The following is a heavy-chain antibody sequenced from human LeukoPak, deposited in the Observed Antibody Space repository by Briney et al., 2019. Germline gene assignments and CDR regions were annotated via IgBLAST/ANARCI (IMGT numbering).Heavy chain of an antibody. CDR1: GYTFTSYD. J-gene: IGHJ4*02. Sequence: ASVKVSCKASGYTFTSYDINWVRQATGQGLEWMGWMNPNSGNTGYAQKFQGRVTITRNTSISTAYMELSSLRSEDTAVYYCARSSFPSYGRSYYFDYWGQGTLVTVSS. CDR3: ARSSFPSYGRSYYFDY. V-gene: IGHV1-8*03. CDR2: MNPNSGNT. D-gene: IGHD5-18*01.